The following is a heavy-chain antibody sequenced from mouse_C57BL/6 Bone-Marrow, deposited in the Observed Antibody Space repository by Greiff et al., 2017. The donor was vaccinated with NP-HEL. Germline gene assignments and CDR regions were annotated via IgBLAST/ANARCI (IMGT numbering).Heavy chain of an antibody. V-gene: IGHV1-59*01. CDR3: ARGNVYYDSYFDY. CDR2: IDPSDSYT. CDR1: GYTFTSYW. Sequence: QVQLQQPGAELVRPGTSVKLSCKASGYTFTSYWMHWVKQRPGQGLEWIGVIDPSDSYTNYNQKFKGKATLTVDTSSSTAYMQLSSLTSEDSAVYYCARGNVYYDSYFDYWGQGTTLTVSS. D-gene: IGHD2-4*01. J-gene: IGHJ2*01.